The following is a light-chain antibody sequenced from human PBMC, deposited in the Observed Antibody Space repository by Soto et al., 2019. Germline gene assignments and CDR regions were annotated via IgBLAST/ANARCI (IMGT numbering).Light chain of an antibody. CDR3: QQSFTARWT. CDR2: ASS. Sequence: DIQMTQSPSSLSASVGDRVTITCRASQTVSTYVNWYHQKPGKAPELLIYASSSLQTGVPSKFSGSGSWTNFTFTISSLLPEDSGNYYCQQSFTARWTFGQGTKVEIK. V-gene: IGKV1-39*01. J-gene: IGKJ1*01. CDR1: QTVSTY.